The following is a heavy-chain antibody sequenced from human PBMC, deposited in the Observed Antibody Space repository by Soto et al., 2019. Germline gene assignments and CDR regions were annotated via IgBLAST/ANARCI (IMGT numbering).Heavy chain of an antibody. V-gene: IGHV4-39*01. J-gene: IGHJ5*02. D-gene: IGHD3-3*01. Sequence: SETLSLTCTVSGASISSSSYYWGWICQPPGKELEWIGSIYYSGSTYYNPSLKSRVTISVDTSKNQFSLKLSSVTAADTAVYYCARLPYDFWSGYWFDPWGQGTPGHRLL. CDR1: GASISSSSYY. CDR2: IYYSGST. CDR3: ARLPYDFWSGYWFDP.